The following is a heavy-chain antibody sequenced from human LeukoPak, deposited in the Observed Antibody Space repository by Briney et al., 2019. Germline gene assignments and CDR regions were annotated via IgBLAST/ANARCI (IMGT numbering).Heavy chain of an antibody. CDR3: AKVLEPWWFDP. J-gene: IGHJ5*02. CDR2: ISGSGGNT. CDR1: GFTFSNYA. V-gene: IGHV3-23*01. Sequence: GSLRLSCAASGFTFSNYAMAWFRQAPGKGLEWVSAISGSGGNTYYADSVKGRFTISRDNSKNTLYLQMNTLRAEDTAVYYCAKVLEPWWFDPWGQGTLVTVSS.